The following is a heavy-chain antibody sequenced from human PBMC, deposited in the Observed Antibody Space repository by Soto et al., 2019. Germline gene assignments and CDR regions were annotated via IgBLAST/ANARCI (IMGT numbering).Heavy chain of an antibody. CDR1: GFTVSSNY. Sequence: GGSLRLSCAASGFTVSSNYMSWVRQAPGKGLEWVANMNQAGSEKNYVDSVKGRFTISRDNAQNSLYLQMDSLRAEDTAVYYCARQHSGSYYFDYWGQGTLVTVSS. D-gene: IGHD1-26*01. J-gene: IGHJ4*02. CDR3: ARQHSGSYYFDY. V-gene: IGHV3-7*03. CDR2: MNQAGSEK.